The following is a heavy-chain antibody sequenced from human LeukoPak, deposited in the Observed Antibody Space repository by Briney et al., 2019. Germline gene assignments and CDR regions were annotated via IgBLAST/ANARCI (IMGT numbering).Heavy chain of an antibody. Sequence: SETLSLTCSVSGDSISYYHWAWIRQPAGRALEWIGRIYTSGSTHYNPSVRGRASISIDTFETHFSLTLASVPAADTAVYYCARDLDCTGGSCYYVDVWGKGTTVTVSS. CDR2: IYTSGST. J-gene: IGHJ6*03. CDR1: GDSISYYH. CDR3: ARDLDCTGGSCYYVDV. V-gene: IGHV4-4*07. D-gene: IGHD2-8*02.